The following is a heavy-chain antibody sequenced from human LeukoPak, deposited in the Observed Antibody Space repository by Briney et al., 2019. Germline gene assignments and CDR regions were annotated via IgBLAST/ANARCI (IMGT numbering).Heavy chain of an antibody. CDR3: GRKSAARKTSEFDY. CDR1: GYTFTDQY. D-gene: IGHD6-6*01. Sequence: ASVKVSCKASGYTFTDQYMHWVRQAPGQGLEWMGWINPNSGGTNYAQKFQGRVTMTRDTSINTAYMELSRLTSDDTAVYYCGRKSAARKTSEFDYWGQGTLVTVSS. CDR2: INPNSGGT. J-gene: IGHJ4*02. V-gene: IGHV1-2*02.